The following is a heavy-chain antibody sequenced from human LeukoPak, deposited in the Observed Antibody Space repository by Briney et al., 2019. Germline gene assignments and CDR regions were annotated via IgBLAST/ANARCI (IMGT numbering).Heavy chain of an antibody. CDR1: GGSISSSSYY. J-gene: IGHJ4*02. V-gene: IGHV4-39*07. D-gene: IGHD4-11*01. CDR2: IYYSGST. CDR3: ARVSLGTLYSNGFDY. Sequence: PSETLSLTCTVSGGSISSSSYYWGWIRQPPGKGLEWIGSIYYSGSTYYNPSLKSRVTISVDTSKNQFSLKLSSVTAADTAVYYCARVSLGTLYSNGFDYWGQGTLVTVSS.